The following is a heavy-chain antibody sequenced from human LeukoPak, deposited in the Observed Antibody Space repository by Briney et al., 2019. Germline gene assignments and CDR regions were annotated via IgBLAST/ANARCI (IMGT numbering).Heavy chain of an antibody. J-gene: IGHJ4*02. V-gene: IGHV4-34*01. CDR1: GGSFSGYH. D-gene: IGHD3-16*02. CDR2: INHSGST. Sequence: SETLSLTCAVYGGSFSGYHWSWIRQPPGKGLEWIGEINHSGSTNYNPSLKSRVTISVDTSKNQFSLKLSSVTAADTAVYYCARALFRGYDYVWGSYRYYYFDYWGQGTLVTVSS. CDR3: ARALFRGYDYVWGSYRYYYFDY.